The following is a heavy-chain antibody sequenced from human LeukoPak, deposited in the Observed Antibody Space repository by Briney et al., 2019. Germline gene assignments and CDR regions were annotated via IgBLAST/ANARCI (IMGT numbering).Heavy chain of an antibody. J-gene: IGHJ5*02. CDR2: IYYSGST. D-gene: IGHD2-15*01. CDR1: GSSISSSSYY. V-gene: IGHV4-39*01. CDR3: ARQREICSGGTCYPDWFGP. Sequence: PSETLSLTCTVSGSSISSSSYYWGWIRQPPGKGLEWIGSIYYSGSTYYNPSLKSRVTISVDTSKIQFSLKLSSVTAADTAVYHCARQREICSGGTCYPDWFGPWGQGTLVTVSS.